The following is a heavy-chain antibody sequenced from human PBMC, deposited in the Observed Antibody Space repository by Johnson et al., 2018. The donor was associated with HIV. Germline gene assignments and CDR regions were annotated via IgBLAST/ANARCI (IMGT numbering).Heavy chain of an antibody. V-gene: IGHV3-30*02. CDR3: AKVHIPARWSAAFDI. CDR2: IRYDGSNK. CDR1: GFTFSSYG. Sequence: QVQLVESGGGVVQPGGSLRLSCAASGFTFSSYGMHWVRQAPGKGLEWVAFIRYDGSNKYYADSVKGRFTISRDNSKNTLYLQMSSLRTEDTAVYYCAKVHIPARWSAAFDIWGRGTLVTVSS. J-gene: IGHJ3*02. D-gene: IGHD6-6*01.